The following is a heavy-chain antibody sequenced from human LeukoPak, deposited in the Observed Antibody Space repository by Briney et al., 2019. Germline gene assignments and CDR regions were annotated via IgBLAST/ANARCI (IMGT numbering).Heavy chain of an antibody. CDR2: ISGDGGTT. Sequence: GGSLRLSCAASGFPFTNYAMSWVRQAPGKGLEFVSVISGDGGTTYYADFVKGRFTISRDNSKNTLYLQMNSLRTEDTAMYYCAKDDSSNWYYFDYWGQGTLVTVSS. CDR1: GFPFTNYA. CDR3: AKDDSSNWYYFDY. D-gene: IGHD4-11*01. V-gene: IGHV3-23*01. J-gene: IGHJ4*02.